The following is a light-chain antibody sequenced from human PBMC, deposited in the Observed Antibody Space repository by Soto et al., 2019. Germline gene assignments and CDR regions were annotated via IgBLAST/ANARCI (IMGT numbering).Light chain of an antibody. Sequence: QSVLTQPPSASASPGQSVTISCTGTSSDVGGYKYVSWYQQHPGKAPKVMIYEVSKRPSGVPERFSGSKSGNTASLTVSGLQAEDEADYYCSSYAGSNNLVFGGGTKLTVL. CDR2: EVS. CDR3: SSYAGSNNLV. CDR1: SSDVGGYKY. J-gene: IGLJ2*01. V-gene: IGLV2-8*01.